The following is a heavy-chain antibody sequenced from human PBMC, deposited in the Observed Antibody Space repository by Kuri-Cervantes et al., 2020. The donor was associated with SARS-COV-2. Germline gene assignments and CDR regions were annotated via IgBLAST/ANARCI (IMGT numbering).Heavy chain of an antibody. V-gene: IGHV1-18*01. CDR1: GYTFTSYA. D-gene: IGHD5-12*01. Sequence: ASVKVSCKASGYTFTSYAMHWVRQAPGQRLEWMGWINPNSGGTNYAQKLQGRVTMTTDTSTSTAYMELRSLRSDDTAVYYCARDPKPWAYSGYDRRAFDIWGQGTMVTVSS. J-gene: IGHJ3*02. CDR2: INPNSGGT. CDR3: ARDPKPWAYSGYDRRAFDI.